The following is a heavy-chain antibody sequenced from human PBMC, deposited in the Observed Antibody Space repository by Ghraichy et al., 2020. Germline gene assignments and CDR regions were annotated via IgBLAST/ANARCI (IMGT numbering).Heavy chain of an antibody. CDR1: GVTFADYG. J-gene: IGHJ4*02. CDR2: IRMEASGGTA. Sequence: GGSLRLSCTDSGVTFADYGMSWFRQAPGKGLEWVGFIRMEASGGTAQYAASVKGRFVISRDDSKSIAYLQMNSLKIDDTGMYFCSRGDGLDYFEHWGQGTLVTVSS. CDR3: SRGDGLDYFEH. V-gene: IGHV3-49*03. D-gene: IGHD2-21*02.